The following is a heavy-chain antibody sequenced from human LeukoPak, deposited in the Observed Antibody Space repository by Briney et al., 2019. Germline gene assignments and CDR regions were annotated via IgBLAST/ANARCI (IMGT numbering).Heavy chain of an antibody. V-gene: IGHV5-51*01. CDR1: GYSFTSYW. CDR3: ARPLLGIFSSSWYLYYFDY. Sequence: GESLKISCEGSGYSFTSYWIGWVRQMPGKGLEWMGIIYPGDSDTRYSPSFQGQVTISADKSISTAYLQWSSLKASDTAMYYCARPLLGIFSSSWYLYYFDYWGQGTLVTVSS. D-gene: IGHD6-13*01. CDR2: IYPGDSDT. J-gene: IGHJ4*02.